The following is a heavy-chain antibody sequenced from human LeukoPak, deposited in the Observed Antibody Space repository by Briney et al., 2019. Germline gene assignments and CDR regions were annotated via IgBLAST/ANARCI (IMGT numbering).Heavy chain of an antibody. J-gene: IGHJ4*02. V-gene: IGHV3-11*01. D-gene: IGHD4-23*01. CDR3: AKLANDYGGNSVDY. CDR2: ISSSGSTI. Sequence: GGSLRLSCAASGFTFSDYYMSWIRQAPGKGLGWVSYISSSGSTIYYADSVKGRFTISRDNAKNSLYLQMNSLRAEDTAVYYCAKLANDYGGNSVDYWGQGTLVTVSS. CDR1: GFTFSDYY.